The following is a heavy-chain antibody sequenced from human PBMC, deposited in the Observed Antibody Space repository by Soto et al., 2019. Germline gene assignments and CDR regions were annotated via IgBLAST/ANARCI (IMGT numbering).Heavy chain of an antibody. J-gene: IGHJ4*02. D-gene: IGHD3-16*01. CDR2: VNDSGSP. V-gene: IGHV4-34*01. CDR1: GGPFSGYY. CDR3: ARGRGDFHY. Sequence: SETLSLTCAVYGGPFSGYYWAWIRQSPGKGLEWIGEVNDSGSPNYTPSLKRRVTISLDTSKKQFSLRLSLVTAADTAVYYCARGRGDFHYWGQGTLVTVSS.